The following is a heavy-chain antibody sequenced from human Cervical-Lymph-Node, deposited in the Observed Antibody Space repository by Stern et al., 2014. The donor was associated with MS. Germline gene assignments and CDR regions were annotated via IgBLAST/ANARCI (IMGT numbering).Heavy chain of an antibody. Sequence: QVQLVQSGAEVKQPGASVKVSCKASGYTFTNYAIQWVRQAPGQRLEWMGWINAGNGNIKYSQKFQGRVTITRDTSATTAYMELSSLRSEDTAVYYCARGNYYDTSGHFWAFDYWGQGTLVTVSS. J-gene: IGHJ4*02. CDR1: GYTFTNYA. D-gene: IGHD3-22*01. V-gene: IGHV1-3*01. CDR3: ARGNYYDTSGHFWAFDY. CDR2: INAGNGNI.